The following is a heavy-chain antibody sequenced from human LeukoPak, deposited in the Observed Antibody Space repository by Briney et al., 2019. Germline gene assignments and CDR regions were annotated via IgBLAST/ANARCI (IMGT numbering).Heavy chain of an antibody. J-gene: IGHJ6*03. Sequence: SETLSLTCTVSGGSISSYYWSWIRQPPGKGLEWIGYIYYSGSTNYNPSLKSRVTISVDTSKNQFSLKLSSVTAADTAVYYCARVPGGSYGYYYYYYYMDVWGKGTTVTVSS. D-gene: IGHD5-18*01. V-gene: IGHV4-59*01. CDR1: GGSISSYY. CDR2: IYYSGST. CDR3: ARVPGGSYGYYYYYYYMDV.